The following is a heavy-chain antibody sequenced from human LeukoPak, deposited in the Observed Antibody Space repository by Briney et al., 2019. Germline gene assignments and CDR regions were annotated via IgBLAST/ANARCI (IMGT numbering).Heavy chain of an antibody. CDR3: ARISGGGTNAFDI. Sequence: GGSLRLSCAASGFTFSSYGMHWVRQAPGKGLEWVAVISYDGSNKYYADSVKGRFTISRDNSKNTLYLQMNSLRAEDTAVYYCARISGGGTNAFDIWGQGTMVTVSS. CDR2: ISYDGSNK. CDR1: GFTFSSYG. J-gene: IGHJ3*02. V-gene: IGHV3-30*04. D-gene: IGHD7-27*01.